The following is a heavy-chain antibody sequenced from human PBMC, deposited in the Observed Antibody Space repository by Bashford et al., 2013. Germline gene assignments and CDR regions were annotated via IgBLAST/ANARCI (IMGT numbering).Heavy chain of an antibody. V-gene: IGHV3-33*01. Sequence: VRQAPGKGLQWVAVIWYDGSIDYHTDSLQGRFTISRDNSKNTLYLQMNSLRAEDTAVYYCARGMDYDSGAPRDYWGQGTLVTVSS. CDR2: IWYDGSID. D-gene: IGHD3-22*01. J-gene: IGHJ4*02. CDR3: ARGMDYDSGAPRDY.